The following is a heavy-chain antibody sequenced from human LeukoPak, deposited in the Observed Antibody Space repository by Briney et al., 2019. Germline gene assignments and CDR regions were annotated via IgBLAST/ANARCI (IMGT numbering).Heavy chain of an antibody. Sequence: SETLSLTCTVSGGSISSSSYYWGWIRQPPGKGLEWIGIIYYSGSTYYNPSLKSRVTISVDTSKNQFSLKLSSVTAADTAVYYCARVDYDILTGHGLPGYWGQGTLVTVSS. CDR2: IYYSGST. CDR3: ARVDYDILTGHGLPGY. D-gene: IGHD3-9*01. V-gene: IGHV4-39*07. CDR1: GGSISSSSYY. J-gene: IGHJ4*02.